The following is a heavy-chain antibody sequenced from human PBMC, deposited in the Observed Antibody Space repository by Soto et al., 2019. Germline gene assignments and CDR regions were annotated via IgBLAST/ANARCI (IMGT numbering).Heavy chain of an antibody. CDR2: IIPIFGTA. CDR3: AREPIITFGGAPPGFDI. J-gene: IGHJ3*02. Sequence: QVQLVQSGAEVKKPGSSVKVSCKASGGTFSSYAISWVRQAPGQGLEWMGGIIPIFGTANYAQKFQGRVTITADESTSTAYMELSSLRSEDTAVYYCAREPIITFGGAPPGFDIWGQGTMVTVSS. V-gene: IGHV1-69*01. CDR1: GGTFSSYA. D-gene: IGHD3-16*01.